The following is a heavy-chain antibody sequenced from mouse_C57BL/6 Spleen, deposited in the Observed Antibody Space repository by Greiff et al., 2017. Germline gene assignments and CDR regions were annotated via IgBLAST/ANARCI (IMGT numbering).Heavy chain of an antibody. CDR1: GYTFTSYW. CDR3: ARTPLDYYYAMDY. J-gene: IGHJ4*01. CDR2: IYPGSGST. D-gene: IGHD2-4*01. V-gene: IGHV1-55*01. Sequence: VKLQQPGAELVKPGASVKMSCKASGYTFTSYWITWVKQRPGQGLEWIGDIYPGSGSTNYNEKFKSKATLTVDTSASTAYMQLSSLTSEDSAVYYCARTPLDYYYAMDYWGQGTSVTVSS.